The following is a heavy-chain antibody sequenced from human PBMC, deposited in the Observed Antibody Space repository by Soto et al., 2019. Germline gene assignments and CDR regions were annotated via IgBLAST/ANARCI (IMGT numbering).Heavy chain of an antibody. J-gene: IGHJ4*02. CDR1: GYTFTSFG. CDR2: ISTYNGDT. CDR3: ARGYCSFTSCPFDF. D-gene: IGHD2-2*01. V-gene: IGHV1-18*01. Sequence: HVQLVQSGAEVKKPGASVNVSCKASGYTFTSFGISWVRQVPGQGLEWMGWISTYNGDTNYAQHLQGRVTMTTVTSTSTAYMELRSLRSDDTAVYYCARGYCSFTSCPFDFWGQGALVTVSS.